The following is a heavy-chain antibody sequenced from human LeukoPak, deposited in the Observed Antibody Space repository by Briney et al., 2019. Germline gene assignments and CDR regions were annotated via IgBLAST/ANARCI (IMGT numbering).Heavy chain of an antibody. J-gene: IGHJ5*02. CDR2: IYYSGST. CDR1: GGSISSGGYY. Sequence: PSETLSLTCTVSGGSISSGGYYWSWIRQHPGKGLEWIGHIYYSGSTYYNPSLKSRVTISVDTSKNQFSLKLSSVTAADTAVYYCARGAYCSGGSCYSGFDPWGQGTLVTVSS. D-gene: IGHD2-15*01. CDR3: ARGAYCSGGSCYSGFDP. V-gene: IGHV4-31*03.